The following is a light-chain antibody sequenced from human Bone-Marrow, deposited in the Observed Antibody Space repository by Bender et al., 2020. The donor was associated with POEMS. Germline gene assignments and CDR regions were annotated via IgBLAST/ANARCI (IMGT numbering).Light chain of an antibody. J-gene: IGLJ3*02. V-gene: IGLV2-8*01. CDR2: EVT. CDR1: SSNIGSGS. CDR3: SSYAGGNNLL. Sequence: QSVLTQPPSASGTPGQRVTISCSGSSSNIGSGSVYWYQQHPGKAPKLMLYEVTKRPSGVPDRFSGSKSGNTASLTVSGLQAEDEATYYCSSYAGGNNLLFGGGTRLTVL.